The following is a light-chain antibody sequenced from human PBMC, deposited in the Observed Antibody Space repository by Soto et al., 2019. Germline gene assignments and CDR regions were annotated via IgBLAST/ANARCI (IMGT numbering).Light chain of an antibody. V-gene: IGKV4-1*01. Sequence: DIVMTPSPDSLAVSLGERATINCKSSQSVFYSSNNKNYLAWYQQKPGQPPNLLIYWASTRESGVPDRFSGSGSGTDFTLTISSLQAEDVAVYYCQQYYGIPYTFGQGTKLEIK. CDR2: WAS. J-gene: IGKJ2*01. CDR3: QQYYGIPYT. CDR1: QSVFYSSNNKNY.